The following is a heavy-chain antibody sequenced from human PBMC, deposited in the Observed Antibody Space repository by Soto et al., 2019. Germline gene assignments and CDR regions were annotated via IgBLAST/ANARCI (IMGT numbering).Heavy chain of an antibody. CDR1: GYSFIDYY. V-gene: IGHV1-2*02. J-gene: IGHJ4*02. CDR3: ARPPGYISDWYYFDL. Sequence: VASVKVSCKASGYSFIDYYMHWVRQAPGQGFEWMGRISPKSGGTNYAQKFEGRVTMTWDTSLNTAYMELSSLISEDTAVYYCARPPGYISDWYYFDLWGQGTLVTVSS. CDR2: ISPKSGGT. D-gene: IGHD3-9*01.